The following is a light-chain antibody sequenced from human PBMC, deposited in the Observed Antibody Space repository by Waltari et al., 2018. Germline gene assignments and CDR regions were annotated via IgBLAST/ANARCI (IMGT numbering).Light chain of an antibody. CDR2: WAS. V-gene: IGKV4-1*01. CDR3: QQYYTTPPT. J-gene: IGKJ4*01. CDR1: QSVLHSSNNKNY. Sequence: DIVMTQSPDSLAVSLGERATINCKSRQSVLHSSNNKNYLAWYQQKAGQPPKLLIYWASTRESGVPDRVSGSGSETDFTLTISSLQAEDVGVYYCQQYYTTPPTFGGGTKVEIK.